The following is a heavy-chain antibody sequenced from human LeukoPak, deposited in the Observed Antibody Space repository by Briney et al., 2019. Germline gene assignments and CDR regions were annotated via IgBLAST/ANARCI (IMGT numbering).Heavy chain of an antibody. CDR2: ISYDGSNK. J-gene: IGHJ6*02. V-gene: IGHV3-30*04. CDR3: AGSYCSGGSCPRYYYGMDV. CDR1: GFTFSSYA. Sequence: PGGSLRLSCAASGFTFSSYAMHWVRQAPGKGLEWVAVISYDGSNKYYADSVKGRFTISRDNSKNTLCLQMNSLRAEDTAVYYCAGSYCSGGSCPRYYYGMDVWGQGTTVTVSS. D-gene: IGHD2-15*01.